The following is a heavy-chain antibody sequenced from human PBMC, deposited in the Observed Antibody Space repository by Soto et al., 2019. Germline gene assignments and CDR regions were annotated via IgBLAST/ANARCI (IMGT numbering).Heavy chain of an antibody. J-gene: IGHJ4*02. Sequence: SETLSLTCTVSGGSISSGGYYWSWIRQHPGKGLEWIGYIYYSGSTYYNPSLKSRVTISVDTSKNQFSLKLSSVTAADTAVYYCARGPETGHYYDSSGYYYFGYWGQGTLVTVS. D-gene: IGHD3-22*01. CDR2: IYYSGST. CDR3: ARGPETGHYYDSSGYYYFGY. CDR1: GGSISSGGYY. V-gene: IGHV4-31*03.